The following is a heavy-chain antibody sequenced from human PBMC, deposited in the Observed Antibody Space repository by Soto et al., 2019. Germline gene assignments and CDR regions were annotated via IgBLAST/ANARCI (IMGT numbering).Heavy chain of an antibody. CDR3: TTDRAVYGDYVY. CDR2: IKSKTEGGTT. Sequence: GGSLRLSCAASGFTFSNAWMSWVRQAPGKGLEWVGRIKSKTEGGTTDYAAPVKGRFTISRDDSKNTLYLQMNSLKTEDTAVYYCTTDRAVYGDYVYWGQGTLVTVSS. J-gene: IGHJ4*02. V-gene: IGHV3-15*01. CDR1: GFTFSNAW. D-gene: IGHD4-17*01.